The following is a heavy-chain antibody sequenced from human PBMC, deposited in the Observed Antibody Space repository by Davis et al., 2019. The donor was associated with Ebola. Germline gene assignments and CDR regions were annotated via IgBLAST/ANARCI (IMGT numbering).Heavy chain of an antibody. Sequence: PGGSLRLSCAASGFTFDDYAMTWVRQAPGKGLEWVAVIWYDGSNKYYADSVKGRFTISRDNSKNTLYLQMNSLRAEDTAVYYCARSWYYYYGMDVWGKGTTVTVSS. D-gene: IGHD6-13*01. CDR3: ARSWYYYYGMDV. V-gene: IGHV3-33*08. J-gene: IGHJ6*04. CDR2: IWYDGSNK. CDR1: GFTFDDYA.